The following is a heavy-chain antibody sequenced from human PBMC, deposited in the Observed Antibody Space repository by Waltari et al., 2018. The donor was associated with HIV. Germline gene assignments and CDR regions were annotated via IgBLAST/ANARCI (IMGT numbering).Heavy chain of an antibody. J-gene: IGHJ2*01. V-gene: IGHV4-59*08. D-gene: IGHD3-22*01. Sequence: LLQESGPRLVKPSETLFLTCRVYEGSISSYYWGWKLTTPGKGLEWIGYIYYSGSTNYNPPRKSRVTISVDTSKNQFSLKLSSVTAADTAVYFCARLQTYCYDSCGYRSGRYFDLWGRGTLVTVSS. CDR1: EGSISSYY. CDR3: ARLQTYCYDSCGYRSGRYFDL. CDR2: IYYSGST.